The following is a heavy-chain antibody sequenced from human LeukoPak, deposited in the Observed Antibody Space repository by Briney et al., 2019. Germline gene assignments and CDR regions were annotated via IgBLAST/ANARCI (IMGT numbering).Heavy chain of an antibody. J-gene: IGHJ4*02. V-gene: IGHV4-4*02. D-gene: IGHD2-2*02. CDR3: ARRSYRTFDY. Sequence: SETLSLTCAVSGGSISSDNWWSWVRQPPGKGLEWIGEIYYSGSTNYNPSLKSRVTISVDTSKNQFSLKLSSVTAADTAVYYCARRSYRTFDYRGQGTLVTVSS. CDR1: GGSISSDNW. CDR2: IYYSGST.